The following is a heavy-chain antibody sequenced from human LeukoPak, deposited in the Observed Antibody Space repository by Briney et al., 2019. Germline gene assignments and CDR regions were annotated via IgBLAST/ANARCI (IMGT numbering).Heavy chain of an antibody. Sequence: ASVKVSCKASGYTFTSYGISWVRQAPGQGLEWMGWISAYNGNTNYAQKLQGRVTMTTDTSTSTAYMELRSLRSDDTAVYYCARVALLWFGESPDAFDIWGQGTMVTVSS. D-gene: IGHD3-10*01. CDR2: ISAYNGNT. V-gene: IGHV1-18*01. CDR1: GYTFTSYG. CDR3: ARVALLWFGESPDAFDI. J-gene: IGHJ3*02.